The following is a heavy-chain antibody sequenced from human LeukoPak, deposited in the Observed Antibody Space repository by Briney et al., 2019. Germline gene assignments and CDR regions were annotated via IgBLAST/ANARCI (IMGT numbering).Heavy chain of an antibody. CDR3: ARARTMIVTNWFDP. CDR2: IYSGGST. CDR1: GFTVSSNY. D-gene: IGHD3-22*01. Sequence: GGSLRLSCAASGFTVSSNYMSWVRQAPGKGLEWVSVIYSGGSTYYADSVKGRFTISRDNSKNTLYLQMNSLRAEDTAVYYCARARTMIVTNWFDPWGQGALVTVSS. J-gene: IGHJ5*02. V-gene: IGHV3-53*01.